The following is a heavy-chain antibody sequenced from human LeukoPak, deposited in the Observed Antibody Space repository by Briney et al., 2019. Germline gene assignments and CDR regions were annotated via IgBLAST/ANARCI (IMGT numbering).Heavy chain of an antibody. V-gene: IGHV3-30-3*01. CDR3: ARDAEHWLIGY. CDR2: ISHDGSNK. Sequence: GGSLRLSCAASGFTFSDYSMHWVRQAPGKGPEWVVVISHDGSNKYHADSVKGRFTISKDNSKNTLYLQMNSLRAEDTAVYYCARDAEHWLIGYWGQGTLVTVSS. CDR1: GFTFSDYS. D-gene: IGHD6-19*01. J-gene: IGHJ4*02.